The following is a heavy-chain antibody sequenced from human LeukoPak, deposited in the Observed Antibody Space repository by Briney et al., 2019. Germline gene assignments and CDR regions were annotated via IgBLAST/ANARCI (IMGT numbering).Heavy chain of an antibody. CDR3: ARVRFGELSTFDY. D-gene: IGHD3-10*01. Sequence: GASVKVSCKASGYTFTGYYMHWVRQAPGQGLEWMGWINPNSGGTNYAQKFQGRVTMTRDTSISTAYMELSRLRSDDTAVYYCARVRFGELSTFDYWGQGTLVTVSS. J-gene: IGHJ4*02. CDR2: INPNSGGT. CDR1: GYTFTGYY. V-gene: IGHV1-2*02.